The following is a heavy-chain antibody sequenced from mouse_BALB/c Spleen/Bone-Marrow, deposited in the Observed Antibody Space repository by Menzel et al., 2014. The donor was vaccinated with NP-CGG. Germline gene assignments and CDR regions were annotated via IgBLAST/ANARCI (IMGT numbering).Heavy chain of an antibody. D-gene: IGHD2-4*01. Sequence: EVQVVESGAELVKPGASVKLSCTASGFNIKDTYMHWVKRRPEQGLEWIGRIDPANGNTKYDPKFQGKATITAGTSSSTAYLQLSSLTSEDTAVYYCARFPYDYGGGDYWGQGTTLTVSS. CDR3: ARFPYDYGGGDY. V-gene: IGHV14-3*02. CDR1: GFNIKDTY. CDR2: IDPANGNT. J-gene: IGHJ2*01.